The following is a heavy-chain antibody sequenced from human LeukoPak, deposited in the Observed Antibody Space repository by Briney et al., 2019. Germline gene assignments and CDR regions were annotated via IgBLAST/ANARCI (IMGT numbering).Heavy chain of an antibody. CDR3: ARGGAITIFGVDLNWFDP. D-gene: IGHD3-3*01. V-gene: IGHV4-34*01. CDR2: INHSGST. J-gene: IGHJ5*02. CDR1: GGSFSGYY. Sequence: PSETLSLTCAVYGGSFSGYYWSWVRQPPRKGLEWIGEINHSGSTNYNPSLKSRVTISVDTSKNQFSLKLSSVTAADTAVYYCARGGAITIFGVDLNWFDPWGQGTLVTVSS.